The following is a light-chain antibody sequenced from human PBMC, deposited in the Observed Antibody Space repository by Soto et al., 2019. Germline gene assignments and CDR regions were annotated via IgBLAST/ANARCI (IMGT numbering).Light chain of an antibody. J-gene: IGLJ2*01. CDR2: EGN. CDR1: SSDVGSYNL. V-gene: IGLV2-23*01. Sequence: QSALTQPASVSGSPGQSITISCTGTSSDVGSYNLVSWYQHHPGRAPKLMIYEGNKRPSGVSNRFSGSKSGNTASLTISGLQAEDEADYCCCSYAGSSTYVLFGGGTKLTVL. CDR3: CSYAGSSTYVL.